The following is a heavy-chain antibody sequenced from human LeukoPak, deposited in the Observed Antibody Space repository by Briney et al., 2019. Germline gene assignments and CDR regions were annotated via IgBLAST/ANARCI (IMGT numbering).Heavy chain of an antibody. Sequence: GGSLRLSCAASGFTFSTYWMSWVRQAPGKGLEWVANIKQDGSEKYSVDSVKGRFTISRDNAKNSLYLQMDSLSADDTAMYYCARDIAYCDGACYPWGFGFWGQGTLVTVSS. J-gene: IGHJ4*02. CDR2: IKQDGSEK. V-gene: IGHV3-7*01. CDR3: ARDIAYCDGACYPWGFGF. D-gene: IGHD2-21*02. CDR1: GFTFSTYW.